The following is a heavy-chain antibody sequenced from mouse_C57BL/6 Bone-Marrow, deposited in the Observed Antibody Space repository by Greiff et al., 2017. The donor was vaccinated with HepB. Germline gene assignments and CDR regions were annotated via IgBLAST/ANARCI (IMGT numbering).Heavy chain of an antibody. V-gene: IGHV1-76*01. D-gene: IGHD2-5*01. CDR1: GYTFTDYY. CDR3: ARSYYSNYGDY. CDR2: IYPGSGNT. J-gene: IGHJ2*01. Sequence: QVQLKQSGAELVRPGASVKLSCKASGYTFTDYYINWVKQRPGQGLEWIARIYPGSGNTYYNEKFKGKATLTAEKSSSTAYMQLSSLTSEDSAFYFYARSYYSNYGDYWGQGTALTVS.